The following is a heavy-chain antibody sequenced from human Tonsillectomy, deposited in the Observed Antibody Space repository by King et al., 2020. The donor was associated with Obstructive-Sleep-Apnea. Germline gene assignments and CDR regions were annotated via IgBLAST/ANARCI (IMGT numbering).Heavy chain of an antibody. V-gene: IGHV3-66*01. CDR1: GFTVSSNY. D-gene: IGHD1-26*01. CDR3: ARDFLDSGGYYYYGMDV. J-gene: IGHJ6*02. Sequence: VQLVESGGGLVQPGGSLRLSCAASGFTVSSNYMSWVRQAPGKGLEWVSVIYSGGSTYYADSVKGRFTISRDNSKNTLDLQMNSLRAEETAVYYCARDFLDSGGYYYYGMDVWGQGTTVTVSS. CDR2: IYSGGST.